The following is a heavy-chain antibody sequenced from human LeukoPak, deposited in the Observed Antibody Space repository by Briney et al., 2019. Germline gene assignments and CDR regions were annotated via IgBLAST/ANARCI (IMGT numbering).Heavy chain of an antibody. CDR1: AYTFTAYY. D-gene: IGHD2-21*02. V-gene: IGHV1-2*02. CDR3: ARADELGDHHIDS. CDR2: VNPNTGAT. Sequence: GASVKVSCMASAYTFTAYYIHWPRQAPGQGLEWMRWVNPNTGATMYAQKFQGRVTMTRDTSISTAYIDVSRLLSDDTAVYYCARADELGDHHIDSWGQGTLVTVSS. J-gene: IGHJ4*02.